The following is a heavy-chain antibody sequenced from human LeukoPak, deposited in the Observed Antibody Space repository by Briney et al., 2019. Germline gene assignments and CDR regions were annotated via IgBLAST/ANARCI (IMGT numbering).Heavy chain of an antibody. D-gene: IGHD3-22*01. V-gene: IGHV4-59*01. CDR2: IYYSGST. Sequence: PSETLSLTCTVSGGSISSYYWSWIRQPPGKGLEWIGYIYYSGSTNYNPSLKSRVTISVDTSKNQFSLKLSSVTAADTAVYYCARMTYYYDSSGYYLRDPDAFDIWGQGTMVTVSS. CDR3: ARMTYYYDSSGYYLRDPDAFDI. CDR1: GGSISSYY. J-gene: IGHJ3*02.